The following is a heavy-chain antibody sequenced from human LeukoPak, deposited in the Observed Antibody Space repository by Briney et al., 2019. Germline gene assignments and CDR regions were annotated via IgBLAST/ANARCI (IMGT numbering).Heavy chain of an antibody. V-gene: IGHV1-2*02. J-gene: IGHJ4*02. D-gene: IGHD5-24*01. CDR1: GYTSTDYY. CDR3: VRDPGWLQVDY. CDR2: IHPPSGGT. Sequence: GASVKVSCKAPGYTSTDYYLHWVRQAPGQGLEWMGWIHPPSGGTNYAEKLQGRVTMTRDTSISTAYVELSRLTSDDAGVYYCVRDPGWLQVDYWGQGTLLTVSS.